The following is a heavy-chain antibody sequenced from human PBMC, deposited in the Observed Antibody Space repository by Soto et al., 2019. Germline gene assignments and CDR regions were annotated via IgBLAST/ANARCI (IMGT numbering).Heavy chain of an antibody. CDR3: ARGRNYYGSGSYSYYYYYGMDV. V-gene: IGHV4-34*01. CDR1: GGSFSGYY. CDR2: INHSGST. Sequence: SETLSLTCAVYGGSFSGYYWSWIRQPPGKGLEWIGEINHSGSTNYNPSLKSLVTISVDTSKNQCALKLSSVTAADTAVYYCARGRNYYGSGSYSYYYYYGMDVWGQGTTVTVSS. J-gene: IGHJ6*02. D-gene: IGHD3-10*01.